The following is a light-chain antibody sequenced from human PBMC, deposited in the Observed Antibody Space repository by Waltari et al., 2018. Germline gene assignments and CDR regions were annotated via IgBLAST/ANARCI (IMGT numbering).Light chain of an antibody. CDR1: QSVSSY. CDR3: QQRSNWLLT. CDR2: DAS. Sequence: EIVLTQSPATLSLSPGERATLSCRASQSVSSYLACYQQKPGQAPRLLIYDASNRATGIPARCSGSGSGTDFTLTISSLEPEDFAVYYCQQRSNWLLTFGGGTKVEIK. J-gene: IGKJ4*01. V-gene: IGKV3-11*01.